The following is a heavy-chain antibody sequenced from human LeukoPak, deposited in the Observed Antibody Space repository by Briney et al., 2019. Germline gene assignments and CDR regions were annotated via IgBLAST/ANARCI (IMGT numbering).Heavy chain of an antibody. D-gene: IGHD3-3*01. V-gene: IGHV1-24*01. CDR2: FDPEDGET. CDR3: ATRSPFWSGYYYYYYMDV. Sequence: ASVKVSCKVSEYTLTELSMHWVRQAPGKGLEWMGGFDPEDGETIYAQKFQGRVTMTEDTSTDTAYMELSSLRSEDTAVYYCATRSPFWSGYYYYYYMDVWGKGTTVTVSS. J-gene: IGHJ6*03. CDR1: EYTLTELS.